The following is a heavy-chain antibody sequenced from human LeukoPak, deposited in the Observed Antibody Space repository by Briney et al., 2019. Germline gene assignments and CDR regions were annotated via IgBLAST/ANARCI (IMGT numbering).Heavy chain of an antibody. CDR1: GFAFSDHY. Sequence: GGSLRLSCAASGFAFSDHYMDWVRQAPGKGLEWVGRIRNKSNSYTTEYAASVKGRFTISRDDSKNSLYLQMNSLKNEDTAVYYCARGPHKFDYWGQGSLVTVSS. CDR2: IRNKSNSYTT. J-gene: IGHJ4*02. CDR3: ARGPHKFDY. V-gene: IGHV3-72*01.